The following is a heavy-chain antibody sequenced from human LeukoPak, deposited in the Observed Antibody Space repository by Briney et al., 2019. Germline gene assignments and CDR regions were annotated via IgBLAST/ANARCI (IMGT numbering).Heavy chain of an antibody. V-gene: IGHV1-2*02. CDR1: GYTFTGYY. Sequence: ASVKVSCKASGYTFTGYYMHWVRQAPGQGLEWMGWINPNSGGTNYAQKFQGRVTMTRDASISTAYMELSRLRSDDTAVYYCARDRTRTGYSSGWYHDYWGQGTLVTVSS. CDR2: INPNSGGT. D-gene: IGHD6-19*01. J-gene: IGHJ4*02. CDR3: ARDRTRTGYSSGWYHDY.